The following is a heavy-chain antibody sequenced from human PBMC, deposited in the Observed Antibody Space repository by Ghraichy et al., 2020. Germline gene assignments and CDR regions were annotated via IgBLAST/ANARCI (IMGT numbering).Heavy chain of an antibody. D-gene: IGHD6-6*01. CDR3: ARGPVGQLAWFDP. CDR1: GFTVSSNY. J-gene: IGHJ5*02. Sequence: GESLNISCAASGFTVSSNYMSWVRQAPGKGLEWVSVIYSGGSTYYADSVKGRFTISRDNSKNTLYLQMNSLRAEDTAVYYCARGPVGQLAWFDPWGQGTLVTVSS. CDR2: IYSGGST. V-gene: IGHV3-66*02.